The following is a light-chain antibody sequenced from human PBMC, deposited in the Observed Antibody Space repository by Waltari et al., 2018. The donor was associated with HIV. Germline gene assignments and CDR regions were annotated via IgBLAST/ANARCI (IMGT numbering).Light chain of an antibody. CDR1: QSIRSW. J-gene: IGKJ1*01. CDR2: KAS. V-gene: IGKV1-5*03. Sequence: DIQMTQYPSTLSASVGDRVTITCRASQSIRSWLAWYQQKPGKAPKLLIYKASSLESGVPSRFSGSESGTEFTLTISSLQPDDFATYYCQQYNSYWTFGQGTKVEIK. CDR3: QQYNSYWT.